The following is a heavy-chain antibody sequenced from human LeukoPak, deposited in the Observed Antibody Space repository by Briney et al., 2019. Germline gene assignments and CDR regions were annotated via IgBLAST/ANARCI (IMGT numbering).Heavy chain of an antibody. D-gene: IGHD1-1*01. CDR3: ARGQQSWVT. V-gene: IGHV1-8*01. CDR1: GYTFTSYD. Sequence: ASVKVSCKASGYTFTSYDINWVRQAAGQVLEWMGWMNPNSGKTGYSQKFQGRVTMTRNNSISTAYMELSSLKSEDTAVYFCARGQQSWVTWGQGTLVTASS. J-gene: IGHJ5*02. CDR2: MNPNSGKT.